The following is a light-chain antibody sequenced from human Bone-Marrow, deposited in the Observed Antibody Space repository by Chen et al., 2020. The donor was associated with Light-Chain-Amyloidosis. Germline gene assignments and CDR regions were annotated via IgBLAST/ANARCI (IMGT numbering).Light chain of an antibody. J-gene: IGLJ2*01. V-gene: IGLV3-25*03. CDR2: IHT. Sequence: SYELTQPPSVSVTPGQTARITCSGDDLPTKYAYWYQQKPGQAPVLLIHIHTERPSGISERFSGSSSGTTATLTISGVQAEDEADYHCQSADSSGTYEVIFGGGTKLTVL. CDR1: DLPTKY. CDR3: QSADSSGTYEVI.